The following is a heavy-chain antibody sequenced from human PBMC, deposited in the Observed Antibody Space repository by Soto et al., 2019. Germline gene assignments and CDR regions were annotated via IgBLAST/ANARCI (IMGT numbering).Heavy chain of an antibody. Sequence: PSETLSLTCTVSGASISSYYWSWIRQPPGKGLEWIGYVYYSGSTNYNPSLKSRVTISVDTSKNQFSLKLSSVTAADTAMYYCARGPHYDFWSGDYTGAQFLFDYWGQGTLVTVSS. J-gene: IGHJ4*02. CDR1: GASISSYY. CDR3: ARGPHYDFWSGDYTGAQFLFDY. D-gene: IGHD3-3*01. CDR2: VYYSGST. V-gene: IGHV4-59*01.